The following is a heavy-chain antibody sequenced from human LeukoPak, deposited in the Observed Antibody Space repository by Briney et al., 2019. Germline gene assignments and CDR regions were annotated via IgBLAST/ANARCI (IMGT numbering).Heavy chain of an antibody. CDR3: ARAGSMVRGVMAFDY. CDR2: ISSSGSAI. V-gene: IGHV3-48*03. Sequence: GGSLRLSCAASGFTFSSYEMNWVRQAPGKGLEWVSYISSSGSAIYYADSVKGRFTISRDNAKNSLYLQMNSLRAEDTAVYYCARAGSMVRGVMAFDYWGQGTLVTVSS. CDR1: GFTFSSYE. J-gene: IGHJ4*02. D-gene: IGHD3-10*01.